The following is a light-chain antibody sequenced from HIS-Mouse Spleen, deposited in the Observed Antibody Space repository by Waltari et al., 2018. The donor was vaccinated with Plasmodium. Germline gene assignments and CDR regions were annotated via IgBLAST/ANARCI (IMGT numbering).Light chain of an antibody. Sequence: VSPGQTARITCSGDALPKKYAYWYQQKSGQAPVLVIYEDSKRPSGIPERFSGSSSGTMATLNISGAQVEDEADYYCYSTDSSGNHRVFGGGTKLTVL. V-gene: IGLV3-10*01. J-gene: IGLJ3*02. CDR3: YSTDSSGNHRV. CDR1: ALPKKY. CDR2: EDS.